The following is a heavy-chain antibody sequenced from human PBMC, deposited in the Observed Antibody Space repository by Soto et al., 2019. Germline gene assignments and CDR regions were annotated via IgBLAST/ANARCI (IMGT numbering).Heavy chain of an antibody. V-gene: IGHV5-51*01. D-gene: IGHD3-22*01. CDR3: VIPGHRGYYDSSGLDGFGI. CDR1: GYSFTSYW. J-gene: IGHJ3*02. CDR2: IYPGDSDT. Sequence: GQSLKISCKGSGYSFTSYWIGWVRQMPGKGLEWMWIIYPGDSDTRYSPSFQGQVTISADKSISTAYLQWSSLKASDTAMYYCVIPGHRGYYDSSGLDGFGIWGQGXMV.